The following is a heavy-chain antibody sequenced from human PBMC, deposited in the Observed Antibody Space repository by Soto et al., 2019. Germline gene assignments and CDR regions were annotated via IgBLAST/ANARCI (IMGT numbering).Heavy chain of an antibody. CDR2: MNSLSGNT. V-gene: IGHV1-8*01. D-gene: IGHD3-22*01. J-gene: IGHJ3*02. CDR3: ARGRVIIGVDI. CDR1: GYTFTGYD. Sequence: QVQLVPSGAEVKKPGASVKVSCKASGYTFTGYDINWVRQATGQGLEGMGWMNSLSGNTNYGQKFKGRVTMTRNTSISTAYMELSSLRSDDTAMYYCARGRVIIGVDIWGQGTMVTVSS.